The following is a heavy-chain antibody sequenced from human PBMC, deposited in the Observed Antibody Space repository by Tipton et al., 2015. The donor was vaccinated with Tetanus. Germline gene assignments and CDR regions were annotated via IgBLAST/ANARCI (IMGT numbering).Heavy chain of an antibody. CDR2: IYPDGFEP. J-gene: IGHJ4*02. V-gene: IGHV5-51*01. CDR3: ARQPDFWSGYYFDL. CDR1: GYSFSGYW. D-gene: IGHD3-3*01. Sequence: VQLVQSGAEVKKAGESLKISCKGSGYSFSGYWIGWVRQMPGKGLEWMAIIYPDGFEPRYSPPFQGHVTISVDKSINTAYLQWDSLKASDTAIYYCARQPDFWSGYYFDLWGQGTLVNVSS.